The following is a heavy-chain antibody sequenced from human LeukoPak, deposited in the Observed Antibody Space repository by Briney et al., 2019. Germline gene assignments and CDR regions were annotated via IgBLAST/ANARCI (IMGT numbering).Heavy chain of an antibody. D-gene: IGHD3-3*01. CDR2: IYPGDSDT. J-gene: IGHJ3*02. V-gene: IGHV5-51*01. CDR3: AKTLHYDFWSGRYHDAFDI. CDR1: GYSFTNYW. Sequence: GESLKISCKASGYSFTNYWIGWVRQMPGKGLEWMGIIYPGDSDTKYSPSFQGQVTISADKSISTAYLQWSSLKASDTAMYYCAKTLHYDFWSGRYHDAFDIWGQGTMVTVSS.